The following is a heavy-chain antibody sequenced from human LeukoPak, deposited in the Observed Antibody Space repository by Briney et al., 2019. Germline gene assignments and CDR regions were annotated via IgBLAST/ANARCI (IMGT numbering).Heavy chain of an antibody. CDR1: GFTFDDYT. D-gene: IGHD2-8*01. Sequence: GGSLRLSCAASGFTFDDYTMHWVRQAPGKGLEWVSGISWNSGSIGYADSVKGRFTISRDNAKNSLYLQMNSLRAEDTAVYYCTCDLDRSDGLWGQGTMVTVSS. V-gene: IGHV3-9*01. CDR3: TCDLDRSDGL. CDR2: ISWNSGSI. J-gene: IGHJ3*01.